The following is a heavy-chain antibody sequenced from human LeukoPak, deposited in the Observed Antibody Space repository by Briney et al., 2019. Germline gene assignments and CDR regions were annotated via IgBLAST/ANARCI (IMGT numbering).Heavy chain of an antibody. V-gene: IGHV4-39*07. Sequence: SETLSLTCTVSGGSISSYYWGWIRQPPGKGLEWIGSIYYSGSTYYNPSLKSRVTISVDTSKNQFSLKLSSVTAADTAVYYCARALLSGSYPFFDYWGQGTLVTVSS. CDR1: GGSISSYY. D-gene: IGHD1-26*01. CDR3: ARALLSGSYPFFDY. CDR2: IYYSGST. J-gene: IGHJ4*02.